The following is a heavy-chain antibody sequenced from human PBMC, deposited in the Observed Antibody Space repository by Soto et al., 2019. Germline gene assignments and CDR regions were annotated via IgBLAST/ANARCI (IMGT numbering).Heavy chain of an antibody. CDR3: ARRDIVQMVYPY. Sequence: SETMSLTCPVSGGSIRSSSDYLGWIRQPPGKGLEWIGSIYYSGSTYYNPSLKSRVTISVDTSKNQFSLKLSSVTAADTAVYYCARRDIVQMVYPYWGQGPLVTVS. D-gene: IGHD2-8*01. CDR1: GGSIRSSSDY. J-gene: IGHJ4*02. CDR2: IYYSGST. V-gene: IGHV4-39*01.